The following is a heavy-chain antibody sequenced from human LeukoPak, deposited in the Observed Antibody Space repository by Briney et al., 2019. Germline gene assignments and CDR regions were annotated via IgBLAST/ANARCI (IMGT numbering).Heavy chain of an antibody. Sequence: SETLSLTCAVYGGSFSGYYWSWIRQPPGKGLEWIGEISHSGSTNYNPSLKSRVTISVDTSKNQFSLKLSSVTAADTAVYYCARAGRYSSSWYVLYHGMDVWGKGTTVTVSS. CDR1: GGSFSGYY. V-gene: IGHV4-34*01. J-gene: IGHJ6*04. CDR3: ARAGRYSSSWYVLYHGMDV. CDR2: ISHSGST. D-gene: IGHD6-13*01.